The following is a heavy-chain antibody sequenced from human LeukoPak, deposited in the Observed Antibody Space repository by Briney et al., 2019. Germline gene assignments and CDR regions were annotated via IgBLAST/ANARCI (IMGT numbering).Heavy chain of an antibody. Sequence: GASVKVSCKASDYTFTSYGISWVRQAPGQGLEWMGWISAYNGNTNYAQKLQGRVTMTTDTSTSTAYMELSRLRSDDTAVYYCARVMGAAAGIVYYYYYYYMDVWGKGTTVTVSS. CDR3: ARVMGAAAGIVYYYYYYYMDV. J-gene: IGHJ6*03. V-gene: IGHV1-18*01. CDR2: ISAYNGNT. CDR1: DYTFTSYG. D-gene: IGHD6-13*01.